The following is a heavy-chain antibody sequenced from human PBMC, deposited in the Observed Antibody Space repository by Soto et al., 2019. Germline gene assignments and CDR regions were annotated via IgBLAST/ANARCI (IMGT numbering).Heavy chain of an antibody. Sequence: SETLSLTCTVSGGSVSSGTYYWSWIRQPPGKGLEWIGYIYYSGSTNYNPSLKSRVTTSVDTSKNQFSLKLSPVTAADTAVYYCARGGYSGYDYVYWGQGTLVTVSS. J-gene: IGHJ4*02. CDR2: IYYSGST. V-gene: IGHV4-61*01. D-gene: IGHD5-12*01. CDR1: GGSVSSGTYY. CDR3: ARGGYSGYDYVY.